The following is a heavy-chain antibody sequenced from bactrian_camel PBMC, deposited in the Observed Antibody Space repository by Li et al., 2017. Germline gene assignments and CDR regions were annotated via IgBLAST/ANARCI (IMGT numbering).Heavy chain of an antibody. Sequence: QVQLVESGGGSVQVGGPLRLSCAASELMDGSNCMGWFRQAPGKEREGVAWIDSVGSTMYPDSVKGRFTISQDNAKNTLYLQMNNLKPEDTAKYYCAAQGLRTCEVVPVGLWSFGHWGQGTQVTVS. CDR3: AAQGLRTCEVVPVGLWSFGH. CDR2: IDSVGST. J-gene: IGHJ4*01. V-gene: IGHV3S53*01. CDR1: ELMDGSNC. D-gene: IGHD3*01.